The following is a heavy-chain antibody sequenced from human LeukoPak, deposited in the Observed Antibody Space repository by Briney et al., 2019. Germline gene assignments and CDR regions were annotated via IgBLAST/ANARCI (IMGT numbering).Heavy chain of an antibody. CDR1: GFTFSAYW. Sequence: GGSLRLSCAASGFTFSAYWMRWVRQAPGKGLVWVSRINSDGSSTTYADSVKGRFTISRDNAKNTLYLEMNSLRAEDTAVYYCARARGSSSYYYYMDVWGRGTTATVSS. CDR3: ARARGSSSYYYYMDV. CDR2: INSDGSST. D-gene: IGHD6-6*01. V-gene: IGHV3-74*01. J-gene: IGHJ6*03.